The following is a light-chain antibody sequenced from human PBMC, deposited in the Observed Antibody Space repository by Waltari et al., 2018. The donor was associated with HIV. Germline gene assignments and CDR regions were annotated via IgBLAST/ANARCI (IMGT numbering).Light chain of an antibody. CDR1: RSNTGAGYD. CDR2: GNN. Sequence: QSVLTQPPSVSGAPGQRVTISCPGSRSNTGAGYDVHWYQQLPGTAPKLLIYGNNNRPSGVPDRFSGSKSGTSVSLAITGLQAEDEADYFCQSYDSRLRAVVFGGGTKLTVL. CDR3: QSYDSRLRAVV. J-gene: IGLJ2*01. V-gene: IGLV1-40*01.